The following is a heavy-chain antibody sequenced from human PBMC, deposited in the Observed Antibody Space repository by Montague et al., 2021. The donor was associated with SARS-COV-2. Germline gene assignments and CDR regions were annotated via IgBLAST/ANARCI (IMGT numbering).Heavy chain of an antibody. CDR1: GGSITRNNN. CDR2: INYNGTT. J-gene: IGHJ3*02. D-gene: IGHD3-10*01. V-gene: IGHV4-39*01. CDR3: ARTLVWGVSKSFDI. Sequence: SETLSLTCTVSGGSITRNNNWGCIRQPPGKGLVWVSNINYNGTTFFNKSFESRVTISVDASKNQFSFNLTSVTAADTAVYYCARTLVWGVSKSFDIWGQGALVIVSS.